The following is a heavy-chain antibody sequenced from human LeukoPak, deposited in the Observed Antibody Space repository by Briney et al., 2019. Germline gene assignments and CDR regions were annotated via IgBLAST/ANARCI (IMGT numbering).Heavy chain of an antibody. D-gene: IGHD6-13*01. J-gene: IGHJ5*02. CDR3: ARDHTIAAAGRGEWFDP. CDR2: IYYSGST. V-gene: IGHV4-30-4*01. Sequence: PSQTLSLTCTVSGGSISSGDYYWSWIRQPPGKGLEWIGYIYYSGSTYYNPSLKSRVTISVDTSKNQFSLKLSSVTAADTAVYYCARDHTIAAAGRGEWFDPWGQGTLVTVSS. CDR1: GGSISSGDYY.